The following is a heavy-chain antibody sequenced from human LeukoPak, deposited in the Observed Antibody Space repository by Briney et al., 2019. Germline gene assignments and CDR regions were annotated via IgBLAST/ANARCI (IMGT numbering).Heavy chain of an antibody. V-gene: IGHV1-2*02. CDR1: GYSFINYG. Sequence: ASVKVSCKASGYSFINYGISWVRQARGQGLEWMGWINPNSGGTNYAQKFQGRVTMTRDTSISTAYMELSRLRSDDTAVYYCVRFPEGWELLGFDPWGQGTLVTVSS. J-gene: IGHJ5*02. D-gene: IGHD1-26*01. CDR3: VRFPEGWELLGFDP. CDR2: INPNSGGT.